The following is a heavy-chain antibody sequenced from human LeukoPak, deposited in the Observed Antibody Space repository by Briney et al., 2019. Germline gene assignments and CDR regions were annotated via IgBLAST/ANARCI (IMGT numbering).Heavy chain of an antibody. CDR3: ARIGWRFGEFSSDY. Sequence: ASVEVSCKASGYTFTSYDINWVRQATGQGLEWMGWMNPNSGNTGYAQKFQGRVTMTRNTSISTAYMELSSLRSEDTAVYYCARIGWRFGEFSSDYWGQGTLVTVSS. CDR1: GYTFTSYD. V-gene: IGHV1-8*01. CDR2: MNPNSGNT. J-gene: IGHJ4*02. D-gene: IGHD3-10*01.